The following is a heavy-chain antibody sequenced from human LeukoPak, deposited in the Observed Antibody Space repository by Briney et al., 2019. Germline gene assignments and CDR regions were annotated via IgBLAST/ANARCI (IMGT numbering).Heavy chain of an antibody. CDR2: ISGSGGST. Sequence: GGSLRLSCAASGFTFSSYAMSWVRQAPGKGLEWVSAISGSGGSTYYADSVKGRFTISRDNSKNTLYLQMNSLRAEDTAVYYCARNYYDSSGYYTPQYYFDYWGQGTLVTVSS. D-gene: IGHD3-22*01. V-gene: IGHV3-23*01. CDR1: GFTFSSYA. CDR3: ARNYYDSSGYYTPQYYFDY. J-gene: IGHJ4*02.